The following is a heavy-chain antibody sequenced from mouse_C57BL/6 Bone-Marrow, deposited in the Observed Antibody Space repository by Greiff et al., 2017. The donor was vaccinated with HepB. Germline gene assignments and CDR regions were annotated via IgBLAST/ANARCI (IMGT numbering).Heavy chain of an antibody. CDR3: ARSRDGYSPWFDY. D-gene: IGHD2-3*01. CDR2: IYPRSGNT. J-gene: IGHJ3*01. Sequence: QVQLQQSGAELARPGASVKLSCKASGYTFTSYGISWVKQRTGQGLEWIGEIYPRSGNTYYNEKFKGKATLTADKSSSTAYMELRSLTSEDSAVYFCARSRDGYSPWFDYWGQGTLVTVSA. CDR1: GYTFTSYG. V-gene: IGHV1-81*01.